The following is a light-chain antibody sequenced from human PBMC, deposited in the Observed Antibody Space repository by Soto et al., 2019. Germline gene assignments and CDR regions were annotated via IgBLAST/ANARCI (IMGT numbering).Light chain of an antibody. Sequence: QAVVTQPPSVSGAPGQRVTISCTGSSSNFGSNYDVHWYRQLPGTAPKLLIYGNNNRPSGVPDRFSGSKSGTSASLAITGLQAEDEADYYCQSYDSGLYVVFGGGTQLTVL. J-gene: IGLJ2*01. CDR3: QSYDSGLYVV. CDR2: GNN. CDR1: SSNFGSNYD. V-gene: IGLV1-40*01.